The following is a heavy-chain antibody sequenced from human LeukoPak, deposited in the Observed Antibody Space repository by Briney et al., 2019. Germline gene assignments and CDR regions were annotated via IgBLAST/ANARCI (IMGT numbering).Heavy chain of an antibody. J-gene: IGHJ6*04. D-gene: IGHD3-3*02. CDR2: IKSEGEGATT. V-gene: IGHV3-15*01. CDR3: IAHFPYFYGFDV. CDR1: GFTIGTAW. Sequence: GGSLRLSCVSSGFTIGTAWMSWARQAPGKGLEWLGHIKSEGEGATTDYAAPAKGRFAISRDDSKNMIYLQMSSLKIDDTAIYYCIAHFPYFYGFDVWGKGTTVTVSS.